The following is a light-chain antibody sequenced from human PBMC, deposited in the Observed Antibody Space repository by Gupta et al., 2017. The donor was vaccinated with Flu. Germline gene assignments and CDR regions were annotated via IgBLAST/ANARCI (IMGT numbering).Light chain of an antibody. CDR3: QQRSNWPPLA. CDR2: DAS. Sequence: ETVLTQSPATLSLSPGERANLSCRASQSVSSYLAWYQQKPGQAPRLLIYDASNRATGIPARFSGSGAGTDFTLTISSLELEDFAVYYCQQRSNWPPLAFGGGTKVEIK. J-gene: IGKJ4*01. CDR1: QSVSSY. V-gene: IGKV3-11*01.